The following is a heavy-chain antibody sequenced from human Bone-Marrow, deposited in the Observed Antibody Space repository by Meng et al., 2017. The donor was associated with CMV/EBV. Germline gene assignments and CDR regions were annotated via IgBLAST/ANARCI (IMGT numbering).Heavy chain of an antibody. CDR1: GFTFSSYA. D-gene: IGHD3-22*01. Sequence: GESLKISCAASGFTFSSYAMSWVRQAPGKGLEWVSAISGSGGSTYYADSVKGRFTISRDNAKNSLYLQMNSLRAEDTAVYYCARDESPENYYDSSGYYYRNVYFDYWGQGTLVTVSS. V-gene: IGHV3-23*01. CDR2: ISGSGGST. CDR3: ARDESPENYYDSSGYYYRNVYFDY. J-gene: IGHJ4*02.